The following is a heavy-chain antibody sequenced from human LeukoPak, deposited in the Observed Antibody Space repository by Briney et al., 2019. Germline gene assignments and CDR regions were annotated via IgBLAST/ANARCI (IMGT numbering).Heavy chain of an antibody. CDR3: AKEVDCPSDCLFFHS. CDR1: GFTLDRFT. J-gene: IGHJ4*02. D-gene: IGHD2-21*02. Sequence: QPGGSLRLSCAASGFTLDRFTIHWVRQTPGKGLEWVSLINRRGHTFYADSVKGRFTISRDNSRNSVFLQMNSLRPEDTALYHCAKEVDCPSDCLFFHSWGQGTLVTVSS. V-gene: IGHV3-43*01. CDR2: INRRGHT.